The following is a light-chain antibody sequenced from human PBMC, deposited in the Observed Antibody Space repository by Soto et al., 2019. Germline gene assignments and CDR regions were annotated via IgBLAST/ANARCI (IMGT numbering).Light chain of an antibody. J-gene: IGLJ2*01. V-gene: IGLV4-69*01. CDR1: SGHSSFA. CDR2: LNSDGSH. CDR3: QTWGTGIPVV. Sequence: QPVLTQSPSASASLGASVKLTCTLTSGHSSFAIAWHQQQPEKGPRYLMKLNSDGSHSKGDGIPDRFSGSSSGAERYLTISSLQSEDEDDYYCQTWGTGIPVVFGGGTKLTVL.